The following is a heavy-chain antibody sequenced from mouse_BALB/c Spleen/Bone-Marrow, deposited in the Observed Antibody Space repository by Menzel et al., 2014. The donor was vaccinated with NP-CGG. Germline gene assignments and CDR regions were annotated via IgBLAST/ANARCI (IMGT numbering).Heavy chain of an antibody. CDR2: IDPAGGDT. D-gene: IGHD1-1*01. CDR1: GFNIKDTY. V-gene: IGHV14-3*02. J-gene: IGHJ3*01. Sequence: VLLQQSGAELVKPGASVKLSCTASGFNIKDTYMHWVKQRPEQGLEWIGWIDPAGGDTKFDPKLQGKATIASDTSSNTAYLQLRSMTPEDAAVYYCAADCYVRSYGFDYWGQGTLVTVSA. CDR3: AADCYVRSYGFDY.